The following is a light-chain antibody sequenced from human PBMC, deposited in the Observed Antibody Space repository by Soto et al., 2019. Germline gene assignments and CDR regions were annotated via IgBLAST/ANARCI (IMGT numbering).Light chain of an antibody. CDR1: QRITNY. CDR3: QQNYDTPFT. V-gene: IGKV1-39*01. J-gene: IGKJ3*01. Sequence: DIQMTQSPSSLSASVGDRVTITCRASQRITNYLNWYQQKPGKAPQLLIFAASTLQSEVPSRFSGGGSGTDFTLTISSLQPEDFATYFCQQNYDTPFTFGPGTKVDIK. CDR2: AAS.